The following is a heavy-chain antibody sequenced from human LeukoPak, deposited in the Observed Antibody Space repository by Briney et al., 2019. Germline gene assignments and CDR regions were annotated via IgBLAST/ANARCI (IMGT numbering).Heavy chain of an antibody. D-gene: IGHD2-8*01. CDR2: IFDSGST. J-gene: IGHJ6*02. V-gene: IGHV4-61*01. CDR3: ARNGDV. CDR1: GGSVSSGNYH. Sequence: SETQSLTCSVSGGSVSSGNYHWNWIRQPPGKGLEWIGYIFDSGSTNYNPSLKSRVTISVDTSKNQFSLKLSSVTAADTAVYYCARNGDVWGQGTTVTVSS.